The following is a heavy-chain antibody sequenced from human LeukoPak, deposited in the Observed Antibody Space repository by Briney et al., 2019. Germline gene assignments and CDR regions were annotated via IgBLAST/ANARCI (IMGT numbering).Heavy chain of an antibody. Sequence: SETLSLTCTVSGGSISSSSYYWGWIRQPPGKGLEWIGSIYYSGSTYYNPSLKSRVTISVDTSKNQFSLKLSSVTAADTAVYYCARRGKYQLLYSLFDYWGQGTLVTVSS. J-gene: IGHJ4*02. CDR2: IYYSGST. CDR3: ARRGKYQLLYSLFDY. D-gene: IGHD2-2*02. CDR1: GGSISSSSYY. V-gene: IGHV4-39*01.